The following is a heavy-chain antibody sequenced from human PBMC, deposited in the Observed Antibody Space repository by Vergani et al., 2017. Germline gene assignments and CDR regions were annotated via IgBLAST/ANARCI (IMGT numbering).Heavy chain of an antibody. CDR3: ARSSCSGYCSSTSSHSRPGRGGWIEYCLQ. CDR2: ISGSGGST. Sequence: EVQLLESGGGLVQPGGSLRLSCAASGFTFSSYAMSWVRQAPGKGLEWVSAISGSGGSTYYADSVKGRFTISRDNSKNTLYLQMNSLRAEDTAVYYCARSSCSGYCSSTSSHSRPGRGGWIEYCLQWGQGTLVTVSS. V-gene: IGHV3-23*01. CDR1: GFTFSSYA. J-gene: IGHJ1*01. D-gene: IGHD2-2*01.